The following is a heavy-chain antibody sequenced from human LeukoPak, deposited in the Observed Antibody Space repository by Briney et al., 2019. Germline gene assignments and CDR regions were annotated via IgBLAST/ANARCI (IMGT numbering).Heavy chain of an antibody. CDR1: GYTFTSYG. V-gene: IGHV1-18*01. CDR2: ISAYNGNT. J-gene: IGHJ4*02. CDR3: ARYNHYGSSGYYYIFDY. Sequence: ASVKVSCKASGYTFTSYGISWVRQAPGQGLEWMGWISAYNGNTNYAQKLQGRVTMTTDTSTSTAYMELRSLRSDDTAVYYCARYNHYGSSGYYYIFDYWGQGTLVTVSS. D-gene: IGHD3-22*01.